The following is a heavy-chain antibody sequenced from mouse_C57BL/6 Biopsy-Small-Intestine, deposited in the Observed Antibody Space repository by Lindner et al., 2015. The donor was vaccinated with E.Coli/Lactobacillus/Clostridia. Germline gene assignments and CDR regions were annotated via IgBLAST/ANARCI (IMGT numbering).Heavy chain of an antibody. CDR1: GYTFTSYG. D-gene: IGHD4-1*01. J-gene: IGHJ1*03. CDR3: AKPPNWDVRYFDV. CDR2: IYPRSGNS. Sequence: VQLQESGAELARPGASVKLSCKASGYTFTSYGISWVKQRTGQGLEWIGEIYPRSGNSYYNEKFKGKATLTADKSSSTAYMELRSLTSEDSAVYFCAKPPNWDVRYFDVWGTGTTVTVSS. V-gene: IGHV1-81*01.